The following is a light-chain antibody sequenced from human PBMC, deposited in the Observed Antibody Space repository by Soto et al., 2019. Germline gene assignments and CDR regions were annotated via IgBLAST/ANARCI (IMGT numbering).Light chain of an antibody. CDR1: QSVSNNF. Sequence: EVVCAQSPGTLSLYPGYTATVSWRVIQSVSNNFLAWHQQKPGQGPRLLIYGASSRAGGIPDRFRGSGSGTDFTLAIAGLETEDFAVYYCKQYGSSPLTFGTGTKVDIK. CDR3: KQYGSSPLT. CDR2: GAS. J-gene: IGKJ3*01. V-gene: IGKV3-20*01.